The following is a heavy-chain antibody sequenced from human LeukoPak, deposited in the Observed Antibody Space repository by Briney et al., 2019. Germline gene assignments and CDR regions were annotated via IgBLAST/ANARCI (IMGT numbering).Heavy chain of an antibody. Sequence: PSETLSLTCTVSGGSISSSSYYWGWIRQPPGKGLEWIGSIYYSGSTYYNPSLKSRVTISVDTSKNQFSLKLSSVTAADTAVYYCATGIAAAEFDWGQGTLVTVSS. D-gene: IGHD6-13*01. CDR3: ATGIAAAEFD. CDR2: IYYSGST. CDR1: GGSISSSSYY. V-gene: IGHV4-39*07. J-gene: IGHJ4*02.